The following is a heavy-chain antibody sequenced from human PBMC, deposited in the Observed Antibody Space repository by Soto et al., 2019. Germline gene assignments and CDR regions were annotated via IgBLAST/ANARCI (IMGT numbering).Heavy chain of an antibody. CDR3: ATGFGSYSAGFDY. J-gene: IGHJ4*02. CDR1: GFTFSTYG. D-gene: IGHD1-26*01. Sequence: QVQLVESGGGVVQPGRSLRLSCVASGFTFSTYGMHWVRQAPGKGLEWVAIIWYDGSKKYYADSVKGRFTISRDNSKNTLYLQMNSRRAEDTAVYYCATGFGSYSAGFDYWGQGTLVTVSS. CDR2: IWYDGSKK. V-gene: IGHV3-33*01.